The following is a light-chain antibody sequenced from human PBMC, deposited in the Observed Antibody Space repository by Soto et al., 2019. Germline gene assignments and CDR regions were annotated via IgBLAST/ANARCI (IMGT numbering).Light chain of an antibody. Sequence: QSVLTQPPSVSAAPGQKVTISCSGSTSNIGNNYVSWYQQLPGTAPKLLIYDNNERPSGILDRFSVSKSGTSATLGITGLQTGDEADYYCGTWDSSLSVVVFGGGTKLTVL. V-gene: IGLV1-51*01. CDR2: DNN. CDR3: GTWDSSLSVVV. J-gene: IGLJ3*02. CDR1: TSNIGNNY.